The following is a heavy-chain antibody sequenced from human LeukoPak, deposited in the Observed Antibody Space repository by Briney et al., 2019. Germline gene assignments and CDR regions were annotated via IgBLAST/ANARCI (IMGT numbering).Heavy chain of an antibody. D-gene: IGHD6-19*01. Sequence: GGSLRHSCAASEFTFSDYYMTWIRQAPGKGLEWVSYISSSGSTIYYADSVKGRFTVSRDNAKKSLYLQMNSLRAEDTAVYYCARKGGYSSGWYVYWGQGTLVTVSS. CDR3: ARKGGYSSGWYVY. CDR2: ISSSGSTI. J-gene: IGHJ4*02. CDR1: EFTFSDYY. V-gene: IGHV3-11*04.